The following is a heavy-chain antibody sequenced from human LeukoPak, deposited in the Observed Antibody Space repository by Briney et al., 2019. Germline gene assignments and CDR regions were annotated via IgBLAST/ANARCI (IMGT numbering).Heavy chain of an antibody. CDR3: AAAAKDYYYGMDV. J-gene: IGHJ6*02. CDR2: ISAYNGNT. CDR1: GYTFTSYG. V-gene: IGHV1-18*01. D-gene: IGHD2-2*01. Sequence: SVKFSCKASGYTFTSYGISWVRQAPGQGLEWMGWISAYNGNTNYAQKLQGRVTMTTDTSTSTAYMELRSLRSDDTAVYYCAAAAKDYYYGMDVWGQGTTVTVSS.